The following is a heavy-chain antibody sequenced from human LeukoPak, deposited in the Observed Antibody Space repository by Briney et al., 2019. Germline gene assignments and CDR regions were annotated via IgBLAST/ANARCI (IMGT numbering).Heavy chain of an antibody. D-gene: IGHD5-18*01. CDR2: IIPVLNIT. V-gene: IGHV1-69*04. J-gene: IGHJ6*02. CDR1: GGTFSSSA. CDR3: AKDQALTAPPPYGLDV. Sequence: SVKVSCKTSGGTFSSSAITWVRQAPGQGLEWMGRIIPVLNITTYAQKFRGRVTITADTSSSTVYMELSSLRSEETAVYYCAKDQALTAPPPYGLDVWGQGTTVIVSS.